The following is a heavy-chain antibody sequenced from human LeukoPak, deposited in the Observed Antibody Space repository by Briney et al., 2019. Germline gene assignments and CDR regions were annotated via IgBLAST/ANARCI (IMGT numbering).Heavy chain of an antibody. CDR3: ARQAYSHGSPLQTHFDY. V-gene: IGHV1-46*01. Sequence: ASVKVSCKASGYTFTSYYMHWVRQAPGQGLEWMGIINPSGGSTSYAQKFQGRVTMTRDTSTSTVYMELSSLRSEDTAVYYCARQAYSHGSPLQTHFDYWGQGTLVTVSS. CDR2: INPSGGST. D-gene: IGHD5-18*01. CDR1: GYTFTSYY. J-gene: IGHJ4*02.